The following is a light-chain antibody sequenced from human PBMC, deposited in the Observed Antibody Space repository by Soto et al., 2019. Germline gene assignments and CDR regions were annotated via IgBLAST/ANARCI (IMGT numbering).Light chain of an antibody. CDR3: SSHTTTSTRI. J-gene: IGLJ1*01. Sequence: QSALTQPASVSGSPGQSITISCTGTSSDVGGYNYVSWYQQQSGKAPKLMIHEVSNRPSEVSNRFSGSKSGNTASLTISGLQAEDEADYYCSSHTTTSTRIFGTGTKVTVL. V-gene: IGLV2-14*01. CDR2: EVS. CDR1: SSDVGGYNY.